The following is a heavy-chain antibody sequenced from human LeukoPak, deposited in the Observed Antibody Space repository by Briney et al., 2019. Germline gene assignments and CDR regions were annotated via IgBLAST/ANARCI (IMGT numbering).Heavy chain of an antibody. CDR2: IYYSGSA. Sequence: PSETLSLTCCVSGGSISSSYWSWIRQAPGKGLEWIGQIYYSGSANYNPSLKSRVTISVDTSKNQFSLKLSSVTAADTAVYYCAREGMIATGREPAEIWGQGTMVTVSS. J-gene: IGHJ3*02. D-gene: IGHD3-22*01. CDR1: GGSISSSY. CDR3: AREGMIATGREPAEI. V-gene: IGHV4-59*01.